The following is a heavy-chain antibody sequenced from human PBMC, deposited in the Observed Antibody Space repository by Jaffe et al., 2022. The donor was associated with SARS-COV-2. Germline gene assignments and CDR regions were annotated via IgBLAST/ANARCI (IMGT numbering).Heavy chain of an antibody. Sequence: QVQLQESGPGLVKPSQTLSLTCTVSGGSISSGYYYWSWIRQHPGKGLEWIGYTYYSGSTYYNPSLKSRVTISVDTSKNQFSLKLSSVTAADTAVYYCAREIPPGVPAVIYGMDVWGQGTTVTVSS. J-gene: IGHJ6*02. D-gene: IGHD2-2*01. CDR3: AREIPPGVPAVIYGMDV. CDR2: TYYSGST. V-gene: IGHV4-31*03. CDR1: GGSISSGYYY.